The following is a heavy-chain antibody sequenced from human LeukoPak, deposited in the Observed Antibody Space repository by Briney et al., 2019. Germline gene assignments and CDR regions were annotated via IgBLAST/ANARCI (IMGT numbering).Heavy chain of an antibody. J-gene: IGHJ4*02. Sequence: GGSLRLSCAASGFTFKSYGMSWVRQAPAKGLEWVSGISGSGTSTYYADSVKGRFTISRDNSKNTLYLQMNSPRAEDTAVYYCARDQVDCSSSSCYERGFDYWGQGTLVTVSS. CDR2: ISGSGTST. CDR3: ARDQVDCSSSSCYERGFDY. CDR1: GFTFKSYG. V-gene: IGHV3-23*01. D-gene: IGHD2-2*01.